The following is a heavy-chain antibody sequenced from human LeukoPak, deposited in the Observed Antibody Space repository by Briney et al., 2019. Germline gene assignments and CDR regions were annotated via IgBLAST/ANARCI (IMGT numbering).Heavy chain of an antibody. CDR3: ARGGVVVLMVYAILDAFDI. J-gene: IGHJ3*02. Sequence: SETLSLTCAVYGGSLSGYYWSWIRQPPGKGLEWIGEINHSGSTNYNPSLKSRVTISVDTSKNQFSLKPSSVTAADTAVYYCARGGVVVLMVYAILDAFDIWGQGTMVTVSS. CDR2: INHSGST. D-gene: IGHD2-8*01. CDR1: GGSLSGYY. V-gene: IGHV4-34*01.